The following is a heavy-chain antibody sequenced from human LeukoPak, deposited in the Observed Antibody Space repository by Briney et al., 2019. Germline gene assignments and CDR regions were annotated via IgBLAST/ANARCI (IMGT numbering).Heavy chain of an antibody. D-gene: IGHD3-10*01. CDR1: GFTFSSYG. J-gene: IGHJ3*02. Sequence: GRSLRLSCAASGFTFSSYGMHWVRQAPGKGLEWEAVIWYDGSNKYYVDSVKGRFTISRDNSKNTLYLQMNSLRAEDTAVYYCARGAYGSGTYHDFDIWGQGTMVTVSS. V-gene: IGHV3-33*01. CDR3: ARGAYGSGTYHDFDI. CDR2: IWYDGSNK.